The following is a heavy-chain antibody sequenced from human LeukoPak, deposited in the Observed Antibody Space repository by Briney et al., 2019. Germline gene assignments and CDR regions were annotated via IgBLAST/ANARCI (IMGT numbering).Heavy chain of an antibody. J-gene: IGHJ3*02. CDR1: GFTFSNNA. CDR2: ISISGDYT. V-gene: IGHV3-23*01. CDR3: AKGGGSYSAFDI. D-gene: IGHD1-26*01. Sequence: GGSLRLSCAASGFTFSNNAMTWIRQAPGKGLEWVSSISISGDYTYYADSVKGRFTISRDISKNTLYLQMNSLRAEDTAVYYCAKGGGSYSAFDIWGQGTMVTVSS.